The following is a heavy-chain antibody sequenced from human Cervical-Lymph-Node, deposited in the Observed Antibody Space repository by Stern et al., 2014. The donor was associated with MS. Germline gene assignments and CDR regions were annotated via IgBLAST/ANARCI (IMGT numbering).Heavy chain of an antibody. V-gene: IGHV3-21*01. CDR3: ASVAVAGTGDQHYYYGLDV. CDR2: ISARSADI. D-gene: IGHD6-19*01. CDR1: GFTFRTYT. J-gene: IGHJ6*02. Sequence: EMQLVESGGGLVKPGGSLRLSCAASGFTFRTYTMNWVRQAPGKVLEWISCISARSADINYADSVKGRFTISRDNAKKSLFLQMNSLRVEDTAVYYCASVAVAGTGDQHYYYGLDVWGQGTTVTVSS.